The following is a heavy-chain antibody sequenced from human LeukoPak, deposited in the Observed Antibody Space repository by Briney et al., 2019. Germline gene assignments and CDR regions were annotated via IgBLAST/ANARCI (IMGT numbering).Heavy chain of an antibody. D-gene: IGHD3-10*01. J-gene: IGHJ4*02. V-gene: IGHV1-2*02. CDR2: INPNSGGT. CDR3: ARDLEVRGVLYYFDY. Sequence: ASVKVSCKASGYTFTSYYMHWVRQAPGQGLEWMGWINPNSGGTNYAQKFQDRVTMTRDTSISTAYMELSRLRSDDTAVYYCARDLEVRGVLYYFDYWGQGTLVTVSS. CDR1: GYTFTSYY.